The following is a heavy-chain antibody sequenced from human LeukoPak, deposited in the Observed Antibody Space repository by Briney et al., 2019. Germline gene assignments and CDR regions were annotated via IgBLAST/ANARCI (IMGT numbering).Heavy chain of an antibody. D-gene: IGHD3-10*01. CDR1: GGSFSGYY. CDR3: ARRYYYGSGSFFLPPRNYNWFDP. J-gene: IGHJ5*02. V-gene: IGHV4-34*01. CDR2: INHSGST. Sequence: SETLSLTCAVYGGSFSGYYWSWIRQPPGKGLEWIGEINHSGSTNYNPSLKSRVTISVDTSKNQFSLKLSSVTAADTAVYYCARRYYYGSGSFFLPPRNYNWFDPWGQGTLVTVSS.